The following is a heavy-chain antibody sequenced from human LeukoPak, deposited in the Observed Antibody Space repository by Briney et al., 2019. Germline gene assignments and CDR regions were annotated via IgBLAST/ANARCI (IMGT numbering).Heavy chain of an antibody. CDR2: IYSSGST. D-gene: IGHD6-13*01. CDR3: PSLYSSSWRFEY. J-gene: IGHJ4*02. V-gene: IGHV4-59*01. Sequence: KSSETLSLTCTVSGGSISSYYWSWIRQPPGKTLEWIGYIYSSGSTNYNPSLKSRVTISVDTSKNQVSLKVNSVTAADTAVYYCPSLYSSSWRFEYWGQGTLVTVSS. CDR1: GGSISSYY.